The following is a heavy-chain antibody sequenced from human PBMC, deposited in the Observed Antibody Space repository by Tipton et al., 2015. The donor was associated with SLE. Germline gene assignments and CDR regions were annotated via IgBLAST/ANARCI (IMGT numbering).Heavy chain of an antibody. CDR3: AGGGFIRMGQWFDP. D-gene: IGHD2-8*01. CDR1: GGSINGQF. CDR2: IYYSGST. V-gene: IGHV4-59*11. J-gene: IGHJ5*02. Sequence: TLSLTCTVSGGSINGQFWSWIRQPPGKGLEWIAYIYYSGSTQYNPSLKSRVTISVDTSKNQFSLEVRSVTAADTAVYYCAGGGFIRMGQWFDPWGQGTLVTVSS.